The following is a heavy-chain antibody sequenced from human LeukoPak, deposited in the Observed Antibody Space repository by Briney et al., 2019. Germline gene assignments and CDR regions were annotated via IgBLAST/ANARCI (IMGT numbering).Heavy chain of an antibody. CDR2: IYHSGST. J-gene: IGHJ4*02. CDR3: ARDGYDSSGFQAGGGLDY. V-gene: IGHV4-38-2*02. Sequence: SSETLSLTCTVSGYSISSGYYWGWIRQPPGKGLEWIGSIYHSGSTYYNPSLKSRVTISVDTSKNQFSLKLSSVTAADTAVYYCARDGYDSSGFQAGGGLDYWGQGTLVTVSS. CDR1: GYSISSGYY. D-gene: IGHD3-22*01.